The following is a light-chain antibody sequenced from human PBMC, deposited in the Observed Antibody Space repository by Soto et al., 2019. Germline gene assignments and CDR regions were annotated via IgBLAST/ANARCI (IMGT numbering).Light chain of an antibody. CDR3: QQYYTTPLT. V-gene: IGKV4-1*01. Sequence: DIVMTQSPDSLAVSLGERATINCKSSQSVLYSSNNNNYLAWYQQKPGQPTKLLIYCASTRKSGVPDRFSGSGYGTDFTLTINSLQAEDVAVYYCQQYYTTPLTFGGGTKVEIK. J-gene: IGKJ4*01. CDR2: CAS. CDR1: QSVLYSSNNNNY.